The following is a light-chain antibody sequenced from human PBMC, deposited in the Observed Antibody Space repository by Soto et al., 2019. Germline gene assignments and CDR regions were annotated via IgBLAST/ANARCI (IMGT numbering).Light chain of an antibody. V-gene: IGLV1-51*01. CDR3: GTWDSSLSAAV. J-gene: IGLJ7*01. CDR2: DNN. Sequence: QSVLTQSPSVSAAPGQKVTISCSGSSSNIGNNYVSWYQQFPGTAPKLLIYDNNNRPSGIPDRFSGSKSGTSATLDITGLQTGDEADYYCGTWDSSLSAAVFGGGTQLTVL. CDR1: SSNIGNNY.